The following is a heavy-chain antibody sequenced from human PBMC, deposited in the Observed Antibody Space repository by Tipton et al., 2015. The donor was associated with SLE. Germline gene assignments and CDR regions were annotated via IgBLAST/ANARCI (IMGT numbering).Heavy chain of an antibody. CDR1: GGSISSPY. Sequence: GLVKPSETLSLPCTVSGGSISSPYWSWFRQPPGKGLEWIGHISYSETTNYNPSLKSRVTMSVDTSKNQFSLKLSSVTAADTAVYYCARGPFQRWPPGAYWGQGTLVTVSS. CDR3: ARGPFQRWPPGAY. V-gene: IGHV4-59*11. CDR2: ISYSETT. D-gene: IGHD6-19*01. J-gene: IGHJ4*02.